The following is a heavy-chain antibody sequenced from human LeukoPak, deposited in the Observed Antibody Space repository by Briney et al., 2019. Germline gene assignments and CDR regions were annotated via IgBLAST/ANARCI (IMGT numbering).Heavy chain of an antibody. CDR2: INPNSGGT. J-gene: IGHJ5*02. V-gene: IGHV1-2*02. CDR3: ARVGGLGYCSSTSCSKPRSSNWFDP. CDR1: GYTFTGYY. D-gene: IGHD2-2*01. Sequence: PRASVKVSCKASGYTFTGYYMHWVRQAPGQGLEWMGWINPNSGGTNYAQKFQGRVTMTRDTSISTAYMELSRLRSDDTTVYYCARVGGLGYCSSTSCSKPRSSNWFDPWGQGTLVTVSS.